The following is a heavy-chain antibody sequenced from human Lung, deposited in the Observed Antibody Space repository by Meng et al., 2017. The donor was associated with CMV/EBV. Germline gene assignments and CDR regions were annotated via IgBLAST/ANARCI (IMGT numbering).Heavy chain of an antibody. J-gene: IGHJ4*02. V-gene: IGHV3-30*02. CDR1: GFTLKYYG. D-gene: IGHD3-3*01. CDR2: IHFDGSNE. Sequence: GGSMRLSYASSGFTLKYYGMHWLPQAPGKGLEWVAFIHFDGSNEHYADSVTGRFTISRDNPKNMLYLEMNSLRVEDTAVYYCAKAVFGVVIEYWGQGTLVTVSS. CDR3: AKAVFGVVIEY.